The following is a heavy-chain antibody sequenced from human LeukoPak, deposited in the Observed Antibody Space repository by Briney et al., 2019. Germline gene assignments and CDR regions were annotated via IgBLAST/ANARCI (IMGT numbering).Heavy chain of an antibody. CDR3: ARELISSTSLDY. J-gene: IGHJ4*02. CDR1: GFTFSSYS. Sequence: GGSLRLSCAASGFTFSSYSMNWVRQSPGKGLEWVSSISSSSGYIYYADSVKGRFTISRDNAKNSLYLQMNSLRAEDTAEYYCARELISSTSLDYWGQGTLVTVSS. CDR2: ISSSSGYI. D-gene: IGHD2-15*01. V-gene: IGHV3-21*01.